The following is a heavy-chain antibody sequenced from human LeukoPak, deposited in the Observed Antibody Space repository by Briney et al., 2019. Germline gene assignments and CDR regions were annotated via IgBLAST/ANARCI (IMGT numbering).Heavy chain of an antibody. CDR3: MADLDY. CDR1: GFNFTEAW. Sequence: GGSLRLSCVASGFNFTEAWMTWVRQAPGKGLEWVGLLKSKTGGGTTHYATSAKGRFTMSRDDSQNALYLEMISLRIEDTAVYFCMADLDYWGQGTLVSVSS. V-gene: IGHV3-15*01. CDR2: LKSKTGGGTT. J-gene: IGHJ4*02.